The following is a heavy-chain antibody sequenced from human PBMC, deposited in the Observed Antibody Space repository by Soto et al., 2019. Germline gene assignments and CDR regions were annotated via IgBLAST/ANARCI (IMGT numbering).Heavy chain of an antibody. V-gene: IGHV4-39*01. J-gene: IGHJ6*02. D-gene: IGHD1-26*01. Sequence: QLQLQESGPGLVKPSETLSLTCTVSGGSISSNSYYWAWIRQPPGKGLEWIGSIYYSGSTYHNPALKLRVTISVDTSTTQVSMKLSSVTAADEAVYYGASHWGSGSYWPYYAMDVWGQDPTVTVSS. CDR2: IYYSGST. CDR3: ASHWGSGSYWPYYAMDV. CDR1: GGSISSNSYY.